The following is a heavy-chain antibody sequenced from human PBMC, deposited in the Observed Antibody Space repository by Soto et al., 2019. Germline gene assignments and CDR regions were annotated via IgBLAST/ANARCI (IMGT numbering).Heavy chain of an antibody. CDR2: ISYDGSNK. CDR3: AKDYRDSGYYFTLDY. D-gene: IGHD3-22*01. V-gene: IGHV3-30*18. J-gene: IGHJ4*02. Sequence: GGSLRLSCAASGFMFTNYGMHWVRQAPGKGLEWVAVISYDGSNKYYADPVKGRFTISRDNSKNTLYLQMNSLRAEDTAVYYCAKDYRDSGYYFTLDYWGQGTLVTVSS. CDR1: GFMFTNYG.